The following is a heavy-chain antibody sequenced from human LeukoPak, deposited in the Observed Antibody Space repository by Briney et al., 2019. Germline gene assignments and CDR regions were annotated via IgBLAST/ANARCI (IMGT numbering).Heavy chain of an antibody. Sequence: GASVKVSCKASGYTFTSYDINWVRQATGQGLEWMGWMNPNSGNTGYAQKFQGRVAITRNTSISTAYMELSSLRSEDTAVYYCARVRGSYYYYYYYMDVWGKGTTVTVSS. CDR3: ARVRGSYYYYYYYMDV. D-gene: IGHD1-26*01. V-gene: IGHV1-8*01. CDR2: MNPNSGNT. J-gene: IGHJ6*03. CDR1: GYTFTSYD.